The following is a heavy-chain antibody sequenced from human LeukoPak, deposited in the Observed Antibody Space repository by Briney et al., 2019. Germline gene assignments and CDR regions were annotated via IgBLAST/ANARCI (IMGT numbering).Heavy chain of an antibody. J-gene: IGHJ6*03. CDR1: GCTFSSHW. CDR2: IKQDGSET. Sequence: GGSLRLSCAASGCTFSSHWMSWVRQAPGKGLEWVANIKQDGSETYYEDSVKGRFTISRDNAKNSLYLPVNSLRAEDTGVYFCARGRRYYSYYMDVWGKGPTVTVSS. CDR3: ARGRRYYSYYMDV. V-gene: IGHV3-7*01.